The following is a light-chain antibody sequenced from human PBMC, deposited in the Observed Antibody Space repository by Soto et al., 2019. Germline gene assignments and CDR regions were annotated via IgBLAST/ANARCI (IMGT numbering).Light chain of an antibody. J-gene: IGLJ1*01. CDR1: STDFVTYNR. CDR3: SLYTSENTYV. CDR2: EAS. V-gene: IGLV2-18*01. Sequence: ALTQPPSVSGSPGQSVTISCTGTSTDFVTYNRVSWYQQPPGTAPKLIVYEASNRPSGVPDRFSGSKSGNTASLTISGLQAADEADYYCSLYTSENTYVFGTGTKVTVL.